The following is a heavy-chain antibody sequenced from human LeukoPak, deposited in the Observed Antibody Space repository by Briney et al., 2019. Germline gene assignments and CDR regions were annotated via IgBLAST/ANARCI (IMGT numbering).Heavy chain of an antibody. CDR2: ISYDGSNK. CDR1: GFTFSSYA. Sequence: PGGSLRLSCAASGFTFSSYAMHWVRQAPGKGLESVAVISYDGSNKYYADSVKGRFTISRDNSKNTLYLQMNSLRAEDTAVYYCARDRRSGSQNWFDPWGQGTLVTVSS. J-gene: IGHJ5*02. CDR3: ARDRRSGSQNWFDP. V-gene: IGHV3-30*04. D-gene: IGHD1-26*01.